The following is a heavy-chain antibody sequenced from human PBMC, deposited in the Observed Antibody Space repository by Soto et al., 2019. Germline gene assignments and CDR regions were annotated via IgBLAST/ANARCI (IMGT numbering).Heavy chain of an antibody. Sequence: GASVKVSCKASGYTFTSYDINWVRQATGQGLEWMGWMNPNSGNTGYAQKFQGRVTMTRNTSISTAYMELSSLRSEDTAVYYCARGIIKGIVGYYYYYMDVWGKGTTVTGSS. J-gene: IGHJ6*03. CDR3: ARGIIKGIVGYYYYYMDV. V-gene: IGHV1-8*01. CDR1: GYTFTSYD. D-gene: IGHD2-15*01. CDR2: MNPNSGNT.